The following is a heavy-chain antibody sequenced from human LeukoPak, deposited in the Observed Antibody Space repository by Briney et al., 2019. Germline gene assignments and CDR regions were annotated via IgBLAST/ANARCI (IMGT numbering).Heavy chain of an antibody. CDR3: AKARDRQIRGVPNY. Sequence: GGSLRLSCAASGFTFSSYSMNWVRQAPGKGLEWVSSISSSSSYIYYADSVKGRFTISRDNAKNSLYLQMNSLRAEDTALYYCAKARDRQIRGVPNYWGQGTLVTVSS. CDR2: ISSSSSYI. CDR1: GFTFSSYS. D-gene: IGHD3-10*01. J-gene: IGHJ4*02. V-gene: IGHV3-21*04.